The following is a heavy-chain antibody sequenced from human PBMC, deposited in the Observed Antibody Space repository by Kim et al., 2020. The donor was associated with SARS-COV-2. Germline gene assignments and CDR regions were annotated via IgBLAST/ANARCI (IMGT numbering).Heavy chain of an antibody. CDR2: IDTDGRIT. J-gene: IGHJ3*02. D-gene: IGHD1-26*01. CDR1: GFTFSNYG. CDR3: AKALSGSQDI. Sequence: GGSLRLSCAASGFTFSNYGMHWVRQAPGKGLVWVARIDTDGRITYYSDFVKGRFTISRDNSRDTLYLQLNSLRVEDTAVYYCAKALSGSQDIRGQG. V-gene: IGHV3-74*01.